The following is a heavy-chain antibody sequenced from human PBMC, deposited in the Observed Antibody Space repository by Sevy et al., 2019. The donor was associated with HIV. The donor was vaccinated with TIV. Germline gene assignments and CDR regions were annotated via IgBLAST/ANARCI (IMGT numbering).Heavy chain of an antibody. J-gene: IGHJ4*02. CDR3: ARYATGSRGDY. Sequence: AAVKVSCKASGYTITRYYMHWMGQAPGQGLERMGIINPSDRGTTYSQKFQGRVTMTRDTSTSTVYMELSSLRSDDTAVYYCARYATGSRGDYWGQGTLVTVSS. CDR1: GYTITRYY. D-gene: IGHD3-16*01. CDR2: INPSDRGT. V-gene: IGHV1-46*01.